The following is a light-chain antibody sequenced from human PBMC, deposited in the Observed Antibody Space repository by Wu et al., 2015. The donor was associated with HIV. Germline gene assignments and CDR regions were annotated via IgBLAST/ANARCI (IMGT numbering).Light chain of an antibody. CDR1: QSVSSSN. J-gene: IGKJ1*01. V-gene: IGKV3-20*01. Sequence: EIVLTQSPGTLSLFPGERATLSCRASQSVSSSNLVWYQQKPGRAPRLLIYGASSRAPGIPDRFSGSGSGTDFTLTISRLEPEDFAVYYCQQYGNSPWTFGQGTKVGIK. CDR2: GAS. CDR3: QQYGNSPWT.